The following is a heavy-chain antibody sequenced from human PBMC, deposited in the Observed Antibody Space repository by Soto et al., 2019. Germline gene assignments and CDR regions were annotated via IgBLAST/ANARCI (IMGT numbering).Heavy chain of an antibody. Sequence: SETLSLTCTVSGGSVSIAEWNWSWIRQTPGKGLECTGNIHEGRSTYRKTSITSRATISLDKPKNLFHMNLKSVNAADTDVYYCTRGTSGDKVDFWGQGLLVTVSS. D-gene: IGHD3-16*01. CDR2: IHEGRST. J-gene: IGHJ4*02. CDR3: TRGTSGDKVDF. V-gene: IGHV4-30-4*02. CDR1: GGSVSIAEWN.